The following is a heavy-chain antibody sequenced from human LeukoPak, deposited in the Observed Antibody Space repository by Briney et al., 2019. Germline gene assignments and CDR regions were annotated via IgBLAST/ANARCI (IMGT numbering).Heavy chain of an antibody. D-gene: IGHD4-17*01. CDR2: IYYSGST. V-gene: IGHV4-39*01. J-gene: IGHJ4*02. Sequence: SETLSLTCTVSGGSISSSSYYWGWLRQPPGKGLEWIGSIYYSGSTYYNPSLKSRVTISVDTSKNQFSLKLSSVTAADTAVYYCASQVMATVTQFDYWGQGTLVTVSS. CDR1: GGSISSSSYY. CDR3: ASQVMATVTQFDY.